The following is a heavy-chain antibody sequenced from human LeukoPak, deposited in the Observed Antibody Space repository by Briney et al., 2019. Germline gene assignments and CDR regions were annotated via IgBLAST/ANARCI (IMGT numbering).Heavy chain of an antibody. J-gene: IGHJ4*02. CDR2: INPNSGGT. CDR3: ARGPHWDPHFDY. D-gene: IGHD7-27*01. Sequence: ASVNVSCKASVFTFTAYYMHWVRQAPGQGREWMGWINPNSGGTNYAQKFQGRVTMTRDTSISTAYMELSRLRSDDTAVYYCARGPHWDPHFDYWGQGTLVTVSS. CDR1: VFTFTAYY. V-gene: IGHV1-2*02.